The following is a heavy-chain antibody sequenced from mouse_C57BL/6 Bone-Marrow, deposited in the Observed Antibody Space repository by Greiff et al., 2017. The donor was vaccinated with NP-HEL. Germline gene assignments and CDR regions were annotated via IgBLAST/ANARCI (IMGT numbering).Heavy chain of an antibody. CDR3: ARPYDGYYGY. CDR1: GYTFTSYD. V-gene: IGHV1-85*01. D-gene: IGHD2-3*01. Sequence: QVQLKESGPELVKPGASVKLSCKASGYTFTSYDINWVKQRPGQGLEWIGWIYPRDGSTKYNEKFKGKATLTVDTSSSTAYMGLHSLTSEASAVYFCARPYDGYYGYWGQGTTLTVSS. CDR2: IYPRDGST. J-gene: IGHJ2*01.